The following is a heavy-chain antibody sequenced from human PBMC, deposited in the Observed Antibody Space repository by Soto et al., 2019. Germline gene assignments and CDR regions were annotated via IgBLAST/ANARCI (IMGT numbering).Heavy chain of an antibody. V-gene: IGHV3-33*01. D-gene: IGHD2-21*01. CDR1: GFTFSSYG. CDR3: ARASAYSRWYFDY. Sequence: GGSLRLSCAASGFTFSSYGMHWVRQAPGKGLEWVAVIWYDGSNKYYADSVKGRFTISRDNSKNTLYLQMNRLRAEDTAVYYCARASAYSRWYFDYWGQGTLVTVSS. J-gene: IGHJ4*02. CDR2: IWYDGSNK.